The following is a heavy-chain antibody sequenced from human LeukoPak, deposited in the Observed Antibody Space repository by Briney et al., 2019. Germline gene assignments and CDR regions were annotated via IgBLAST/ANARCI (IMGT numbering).Heavy chain of an antibody. D-gene: IGHD6-19*01. V-gene: IGHV4-39*01. J-gene: IGHJ4*02. CDR3: ARLNGGGWCLG. Sequence: PSETLSLTCTVSGGSISSSTDYWGWIRQSPGKRLEWIASIYYRGSTYYNPSLKSRVTISVDTSQHQFSLKLSSVTAADTAVYYCARLNGGGWCLGWGQGTPVTVSS. CDR1: GGSISSSTDY. CDR2: IYYRGST.